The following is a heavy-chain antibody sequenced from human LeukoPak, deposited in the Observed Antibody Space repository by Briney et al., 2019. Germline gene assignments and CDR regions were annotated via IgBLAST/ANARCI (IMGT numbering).Heavy chain of an antibody. Sequence: ASVKVSCKVSGYTLTELSMHWVRQAPGKGLEWMGGFDPEDGETIYAQKFQGRVTMTEVTSTDTAYMELSSLRSEDTAVYYCATGVTQYYYGFDPWGQGTLVTVSS. J-gene: IGHJ5*02. CDR2: FDPEDGET. D-gene: IGHD3-10*01. CDR1: GYTLTELS. CDR3: ATGVTQYYYGFDP. V-gene: IGHV1-24*01.